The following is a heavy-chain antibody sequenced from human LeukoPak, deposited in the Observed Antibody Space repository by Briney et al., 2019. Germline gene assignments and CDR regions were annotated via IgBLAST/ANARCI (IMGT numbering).Heavy chain of an antibody. V-gene: IGHV4-34*01. CDR2: INHSGST. CDR1: GGSFSGYY. CDR3: ARGGPRAYYYYGMDV. Sequence: SETLSLTCAVYGGSFSGYYWSWIRQPPGNGLEWIGEINHSGSTNYNPSLKSRVTISVDTSKNQFSLKLSSVTAADTAVYYCARGGPRAYYYYGMDVWGQGTTVTVSS. J-gene: IGHJ6*02.